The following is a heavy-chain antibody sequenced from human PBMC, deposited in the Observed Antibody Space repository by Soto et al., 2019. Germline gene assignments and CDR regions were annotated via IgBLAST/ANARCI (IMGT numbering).Heavy chain of an antibody. V-gene: IGHV3-7*01. D-gene: IGHD6-25*01. CDR1: GFTFGDYW. CDR3: VREVDSGFFS. CDR2: TKQDESEK. Sequence: EVQLVESGGGLVQPGGSLRLSCATSGFTFGDYWMSWVRQAPGKRLEWVANTKQDESEKYYVGSVRGRFTISRDNAKNPLYLQMNSLRAEDTAVYFCVREVDSGFFSWGQGTLVTVSS. J-gene: IGHJ5*02.